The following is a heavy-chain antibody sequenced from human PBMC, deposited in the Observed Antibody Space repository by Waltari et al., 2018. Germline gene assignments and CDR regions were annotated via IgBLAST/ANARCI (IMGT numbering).Heavy chain of an antibody. Sequence: EVQLVESGGGLVKPGGSLRLSCAASGFTFSSHSMNWVRQAPGKGLEWVSSISSSSSYIYYADSVKGRFTISRDNAKNSLYLQMNSLRAEDTAVYYCATSLNPDAFDIWGQGTMVTVSS. J-gene: IGHJ3*02. CDR3: ATSLNPDAFDI. CDR1: GFTFSSHS. V-gene: IGHV3-21*01. CDR2: ISSSSSYI.